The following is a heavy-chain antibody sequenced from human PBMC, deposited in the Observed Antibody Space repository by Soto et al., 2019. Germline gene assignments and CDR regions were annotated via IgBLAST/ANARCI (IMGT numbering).Heavy chain of an antibody. D-gene: IGHD5-18*01. CDR1: GFTFSSYW. J-gene: IGHJ4*02. Sequence: EVQLVESGGGLVQPGGSLRLSCAASGFTFSSYWMHWVRQSPGKGLVWVSRINNDGSITAYSDSVKGRLTISRDNAKNTLYLQMNSLRAEDTALYYCARGSATTAYFVSWGQGTLVTVSS. CDR2: INNDGSIT. V-gene: IGHV3-74*01. CDR3: ARGSATTAYFVS.